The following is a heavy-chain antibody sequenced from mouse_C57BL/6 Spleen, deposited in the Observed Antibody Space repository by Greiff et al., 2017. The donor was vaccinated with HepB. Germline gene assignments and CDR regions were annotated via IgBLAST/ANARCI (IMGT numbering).Heavy chain of an antibody. Sequence: EVKLVESEGGLVQPGSSMKLSCTASGFTFSDYYMAWVRQVPEKGLEWVANINYDGSSTYYLDSLKSRFIISRYNAKNILYLQMSSLKSEDTATYYCARGAGSYDAMDYWGQGTSVTVSS. CDR1: GFTFSDYY. J-gene: IGHJ4*01. CDR2: INYDGSST. V-gene: IGHV5-16*01. CDR3: ARGAGSYDAMDY.